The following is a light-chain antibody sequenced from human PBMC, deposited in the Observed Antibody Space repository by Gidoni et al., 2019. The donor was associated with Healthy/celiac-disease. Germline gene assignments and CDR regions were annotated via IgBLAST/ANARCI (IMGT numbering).Light chain of an antibody. V-gene: IGKV3-20*01. CDR1: QSVGIY. J-gene: IGKJ4*01. Sequence: EIVLTQSPGTLTLSPGERATLSCRASQSVGIYSAWYQQKPGQAPRLLVSDAFHRATGIPDRFSGSGSGTDFTLIISRLEPEDFAVYYCQQYLDFPLTFGRGTKVEI. CDR3: QQYLDFPLT. CDR2: DAF.